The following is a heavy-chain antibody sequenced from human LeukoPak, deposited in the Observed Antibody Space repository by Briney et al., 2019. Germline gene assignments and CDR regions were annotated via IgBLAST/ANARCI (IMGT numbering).Heavy chain of an antibody. CDR2: ISGSGGST. V-gene: IGHV3-23*01. J-gene: IGHJ4*02. CDR1: GLTFSSHA. Sequence: PGGSLRLSCAASGLTFSSHAMSWVRQAPGKGLEWVSAISGSGGSTYYADSMKGRFTISRDNSKNTLYLQMNSLRAEDTAVYYCAKAEGYYDSSGYPDYWGQGTLVTVSS. D-gene: IGHD3-22*01. CDR3: AKAEGYYDSSGYPDY.